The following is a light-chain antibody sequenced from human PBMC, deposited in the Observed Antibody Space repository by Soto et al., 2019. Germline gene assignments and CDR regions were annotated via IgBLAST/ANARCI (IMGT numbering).Light chain of an antibody. Sequence: DLQMTQSPSSLSASVGDRVTITCQASQDISNYLNWYQEKPGKAPKLLIYDASNLETGVPSRFSGSGSGTDFTFTITSLQPEDIATYYCQQYDNLPWTFDQGTKVEI. V-gene: IGKV1-33*01. CDR2: DAS. CDR3: QQYDNLPWT. J-gene: IGKJ1*01. CDR1: QDISNY.